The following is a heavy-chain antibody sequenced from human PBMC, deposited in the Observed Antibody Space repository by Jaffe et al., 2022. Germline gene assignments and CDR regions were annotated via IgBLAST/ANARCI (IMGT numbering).Heavy chain of an antibody. CDR1: GFTFGDYA. CDR2: IRSKAYGGTT. V-gene: IGHV3-49*04. D-gene: IGHD3-22*01. J-gene: IGHJ4*02. Sequence: EVQLVESGGGLVQPGRSLRLSCTASGFTFGDYAMSWVRQAPGKGLEWVGFIRSKAYGGTTEYAASVKGRFTISRDDSKSIAYLQMNSLKTEDTAVYYCTRDPWDYDSSGYYGDRDYWGQGTLVTVSS. CDR3: TRDPWDYDSSGYYGDRDY.